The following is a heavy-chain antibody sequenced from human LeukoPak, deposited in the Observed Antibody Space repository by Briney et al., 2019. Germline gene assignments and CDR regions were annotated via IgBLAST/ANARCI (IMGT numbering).Heavy chain of an antibody. D-gene: IGHD2-15*01. Sequence: GGSLRLSCAASGFTFGSYAMSWVRQAPGKGLEWATAISGSASSTYFADSVKGRFTISRDNSKSTLYLQMNSLRAEDTAVYYCVKAVSLVVVAATRAFEIWGQGTMVTVSS. CDR1: GFTFGSYA. V-gene: IGHV3-23*01. CDR2: ISGSASST. CDR3: VKAVSLVVVAATRAFEI. J-gene: IGHJ3*02.